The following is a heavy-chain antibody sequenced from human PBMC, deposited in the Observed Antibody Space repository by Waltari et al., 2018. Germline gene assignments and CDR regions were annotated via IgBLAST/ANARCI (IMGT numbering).Heavy chain of an antibody. D-gene: IGHD1-26*01. J-gene: IGHJ4*02. V-gene: IGHV3-53*01. CDR1: GFTVSSNY. CDR2: IYSGGST. Sequence: EVQLVESGGGFIQPVGSLRLSCAASGFTVSSNYMSWVRHAPGTGLEWVSVIYSGGSTYYAESVKGRFTISRDNYKNTLYLQMNSRRAEDTAVYYCARDLVGYLDYWGQGTLVTVSS. CDR3: ARDLVGYLDY.